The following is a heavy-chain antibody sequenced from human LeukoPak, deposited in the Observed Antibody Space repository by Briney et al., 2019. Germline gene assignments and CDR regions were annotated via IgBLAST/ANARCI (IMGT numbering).Heavy chain of an antibody. J-gene: IGHJ4*02. D-gene: IGHD6-19*01. Sequence: SETLSLTCTVSGGSISSSSYYWGWIRQPPGKGLEWIGGIYYSGSTYYNPSLKSRVTISVDTSKNQFSLKLSSVTAADTAVYYCARVSSGWLWGQGTLVTVSS. CDR1: GGSISSSSYY. V-gene: IGHV4-39*01. CDR2: IYYSGST. CDR3: ARVSSGWL.